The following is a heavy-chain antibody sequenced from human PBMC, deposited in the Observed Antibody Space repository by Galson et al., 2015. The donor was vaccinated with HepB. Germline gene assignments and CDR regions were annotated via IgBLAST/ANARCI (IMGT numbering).Heavy chain of an antibody. CDR2: ISYDGSNK. J-gene: IGHJ3*02. V-gene: IGHV3-30*18. Sequence: SLRLSCAASGFTFSSYGMHWVRQAPGKGLEWVAVISYDGSNKYYADSVKGRFTISRDNSKNTLYLQMNSLRAEDTAVYYCAKLKYYDSSGQDAFDIWGQGTMVTVSS. CDR3: AKLKYYDSSGQDAFDI. CDR1: GFTFSSYG. D-gene: IGHD3-22*01.